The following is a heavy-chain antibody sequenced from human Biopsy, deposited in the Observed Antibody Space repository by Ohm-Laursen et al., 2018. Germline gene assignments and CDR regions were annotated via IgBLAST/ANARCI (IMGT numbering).Heavy chain of an antibody. Sequence: ASVKVSCKTSGYKFTSYGMSWVRQAPGQGFEWMGRISGYNGNTNYAQKFQGRITMTIGAATSTGYMDLRSLKSDDTAVYYYARIAAAGWDDYWGQGTLVTVSS. CDR3: ARIAAAGWDDY. D-gene: IGHD6-25*01. V-gene: IGHV1-18*01. CDR2: ISGYNGNT. CDR1: GYKFTSYG. J-gene: IGHJ4*02.